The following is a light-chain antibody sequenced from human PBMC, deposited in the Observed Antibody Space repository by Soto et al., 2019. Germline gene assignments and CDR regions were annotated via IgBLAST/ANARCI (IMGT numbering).Light chain of an antibody. Sequence: EIVMTQSPATLSVSPGERATLSCRASQSVSSNLAWYQQKPGQAPGLLIYGASTRATGISASFSGSGSGTEFTLTISSLQSEDFAVYYCQQYNDRTPWTFGQGTKVDIK. V-gene: IGKV3-15*01. J-gene: IGKJ1*01. CDR1: QSVSSN. CDR2: GAS. CDR3: QQYNDRTPWT.